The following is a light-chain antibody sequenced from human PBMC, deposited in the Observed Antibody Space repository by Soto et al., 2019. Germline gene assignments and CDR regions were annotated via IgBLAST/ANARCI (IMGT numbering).Light chain of an antibody. V-gene: IGLV2-14*03. CDR2: DVS. J-gene: IGLJ2*01. CDR3: SSYASSNTVI. CDR1: SSDVGGYNY. Sequence: QSVLTRPASVYGSPGQSITISCTGTSSDVGGYNYVSWYQQHPGKAPKLMIYDVSNRPSGISYRFSGSKSGNTASLTISGLQSEDEADYYCSSYASSNTVILCGGIKVTVL.